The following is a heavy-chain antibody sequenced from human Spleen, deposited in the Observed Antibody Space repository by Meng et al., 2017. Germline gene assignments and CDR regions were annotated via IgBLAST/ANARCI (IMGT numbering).Heavy chain of an antibody. D-gene: IGHD6-19*01. J-gene: IGHJ3*02. V-gene: IGHV3-7*01. CDR2: IKEDGSKT. CDR3: AREAIAVAGPNDAFDI. CDR1: GFTFNSYW. Sequence: GESLKISCAASGFTFNSYWMTWVRQAPGKGLEWVANIKEDGSKTYYVDSVKGRFTISRDNAKNSLYLQMNSLRAEDTAVYYCAREAIAVAGPNDAFDIWGQGTMVTVSS.